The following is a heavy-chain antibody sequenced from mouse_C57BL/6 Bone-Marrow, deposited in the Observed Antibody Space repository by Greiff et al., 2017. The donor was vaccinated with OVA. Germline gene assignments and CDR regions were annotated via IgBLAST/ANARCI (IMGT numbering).Heavy chain of an antibody. J-gene: IGHJ2*01. CDR2: IYPRSGNT. CDR3: ARGDYYGSSF. V-gene: IGHV1-81*01. CDR1: GYTFTSYG. Sequence: VKVVESGAELARPGASVKLSCKASGYTFTSYGISWVKQRTGQGLEWIGEIYPRSGNTYYNEKFKGKATLTADKSSSTAYMELRSLTSEDSAVYFCARGDYYGSSFWGQGTTLTVSS. D-gene: IGHD1-1*01.